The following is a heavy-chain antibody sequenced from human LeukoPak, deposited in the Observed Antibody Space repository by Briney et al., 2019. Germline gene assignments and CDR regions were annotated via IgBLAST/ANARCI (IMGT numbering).Heavy chain of an antibody. J-gene: IGHJ4*02. CDR2: ISAYNGNT. CDR3: ARDNCSGGSCYSPYYFDY. D-gene: IGHD2-15*01. Sequence: ASVKVSCKASGYTFTSYGISWVRQAPGQGLEWMGWISAYNGNTNYAQKLQGRVTMTTDTSTSTAYMELRSLRSDDTAVYYCARDNCSGGSCYSPYYFDYWGQGTLVTVSS. V-gene: IGHV1-18*01. CDR1: GYTFTSYG.